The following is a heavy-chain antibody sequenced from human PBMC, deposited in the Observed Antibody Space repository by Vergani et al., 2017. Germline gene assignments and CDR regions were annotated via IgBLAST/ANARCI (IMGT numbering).Heavy chain of an antibody. V-gene: IGHV3-30*04. CDR3: ARGLRYFDL. Sequence: QVQLVESGGGVVQPGRSLRLSCAASGFTFSSYAMHWVRQAPGKGVEWVAVISYDGSNKYYADSVKGRFTISRDNSKNTLYLQMNSLRAEDTAVYYCARGLRYFDLWGRGTLVTVSS. J-gene: IGHJ2*01. CDR1: GFTFSSYA. D-gene: IGHD4/OR15-4a*01. CDR2: ISYDGSNK.